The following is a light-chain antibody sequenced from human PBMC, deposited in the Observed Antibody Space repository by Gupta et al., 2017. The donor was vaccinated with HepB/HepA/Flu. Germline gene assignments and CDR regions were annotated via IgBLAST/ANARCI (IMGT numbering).Light chain of an antibody. CDR1: SSNIGNNA. V-gene: IGLV1-36*01. Sequence: QSVLTQPPSVSEAPRQRVPISCSGSSSNIGNNAVNWYQQFPGKAPNLLMYDNGQRPSGVSDRFSGSKSGTSASLAISGLQSDDEADYFCATWDDTLNGVVFGGGTKLTVL. CDR3: ATWDDTLNGVV. CDR2: DNG. J-gene: IGLJ2*01.